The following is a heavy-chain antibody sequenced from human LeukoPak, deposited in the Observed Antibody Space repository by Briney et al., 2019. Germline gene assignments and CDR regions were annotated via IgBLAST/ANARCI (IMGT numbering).Heavy chain of an antibody. V-gene: IGHV3-7*01. CDR2: IKQDGSEK. D-gene: IGHD6-6*01. J-gene: IGHJ6*03. CDR1: GFTFSSYW. Sequence: PGGSLRLSCAASGFTFSSYWMSWVRQAPGKGLEWVANIKQDGSEKYYVDSVKGRVTISRDNAKNSLYLQMNSLRAEDTAVYYCARDGSSSSRLGRVYYYYYMDVWGKGTTVTVSS. CDR3: ARDGSSSSRLGRVYYYYYMDV.